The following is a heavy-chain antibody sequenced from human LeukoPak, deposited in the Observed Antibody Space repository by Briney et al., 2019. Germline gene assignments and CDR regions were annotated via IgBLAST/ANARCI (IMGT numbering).Heavy chain of an antibody. CDR2: ISGSGGST. CDR3: AIEGDSLGYFDY. CDR1: GFTFSSYA. Sequence: GGSLRLSCAASGFTFSSYAMSWVRQAPGKGLEWVSAISGSGGSTYYADSVKGRFTISRDNSKNTLFLQMNSLRAEDTAVYYCAIEGDSLGYFDYWGQGTLVTVSS. D-gene: IGHD2-21*02. J-gene: IGHJ4*02. V-gene: IGHV3-23*01.